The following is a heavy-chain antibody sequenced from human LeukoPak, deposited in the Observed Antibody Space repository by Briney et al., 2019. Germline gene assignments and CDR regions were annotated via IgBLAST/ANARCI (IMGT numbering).Heavy chain of an antibody. Sequence: SGRSLRLSCAASGFTFSSYAMPWVRQAPGKGLEWVAVISYDGSNKYYADSVKGRFTISRDNSKNTLYLQMNSLRAEDTAVYYCARGGIAVAGIASGLYYFDYWGQGTLVTVSS. V-gene: IGHV3-30-3*01. D-gene: IGHD6-19*01. CDR1: GFTFSSYA. CDR3: ARGGIAVAGIASGLYYFDY. J-gene: IGHJ4*02. CDR2: ISYDGSNK.